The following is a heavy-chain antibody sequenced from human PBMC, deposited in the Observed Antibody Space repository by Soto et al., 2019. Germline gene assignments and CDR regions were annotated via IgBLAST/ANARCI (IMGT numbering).Heavy chain of an antibody. CDR2: INARNGNT. D-gene: IGHD3-3*01. V-gene: IGHV1-3*01. CDR1: GYTFTSYA. J-gene: IGHJ5*02. CDR3: ARPVFGVALNTFPLTGGCWFDP. Sequence: ASVKVSCKASGYTFTSYAMHWVRQAPGQRLEWMGWINARNGNTKYSQKFQGRVTITRDTSASTAYIELRSLRSEDTAVYYCARPVFGVALNTFPLTGGCWFDPWGQGTLVTVSS.